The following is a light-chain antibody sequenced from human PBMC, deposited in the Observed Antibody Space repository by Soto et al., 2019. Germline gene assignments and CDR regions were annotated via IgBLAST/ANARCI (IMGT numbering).Light chain of an antibody. CDR3: CSYAGRHFL. V-gene: IGLV2-11*01. Sequence: QSALTQPRSVSGSPGQSVTISCTRTSSDVGGYNYVSWYQQHPGKAPKLMIYDVSQRPSGVPDRFSGSKSGNTASLTISGLQHEDEADYYCCSYAGRHFLFGGGTTLTVL. CDR2: DVS. J-gene: IGLJ2*01. CDR1: SSDVGGYNY.